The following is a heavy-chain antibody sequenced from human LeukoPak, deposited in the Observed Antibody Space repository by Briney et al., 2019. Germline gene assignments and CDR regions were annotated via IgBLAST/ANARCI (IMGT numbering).Heavy chain of an antibody. J-gene: IGHJ3*02. Sequence: GGSLRLSCAASGFTFSSYEMNWVRQAPGKGLEWVSYISSSGSTIYYAESVKGRFTISKDNAKNSLYLQMNSLRAEDTAVYYCARVGSGFAFDIWGQGTMVTVSS. CDR2: ISSSGSTI. CDR1: GFTFSSYE. V-gene: IGHV3-48*03. D-gene: IGHD3-22*01. CDR3: ARVGSGFAFDI.